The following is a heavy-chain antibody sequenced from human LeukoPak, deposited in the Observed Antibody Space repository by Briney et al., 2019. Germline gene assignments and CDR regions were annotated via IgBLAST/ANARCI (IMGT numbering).Heavy chain of an antibody. CDR2: INQDGSEK. J-gene: IGHJ4*02. Sequence: GGSLRLSCAASGFTSNYYSMSWVRQAPGKGLEWVANINQDGSEKYFVDSVKGRFTISRDNAQNSAFLQMDSLRVDDTAVYYCARWVSQYYFDYWGQGTQVTVSS. CDR3: ARWVSQYYFDY. V-gene: IGHV3-7*01. D-gene: IGHD2-21*01. CDR1: GFTSNYYS.